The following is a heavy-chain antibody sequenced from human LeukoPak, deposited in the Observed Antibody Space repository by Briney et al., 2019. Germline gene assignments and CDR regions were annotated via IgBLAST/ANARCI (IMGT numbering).Heavy chain of an antibody. J-gene: IGHJ6*02. V-gene: IGHV4-59*01. Sequence: PSETLSLICTVSGGSISNYYWSWIRQPPGKGLEWIGYIYYSGTTNYNPSLKSRVTMSVDTSKNQFSLKLSSVTAADTAVYYCAREDPQTTVPEGMDVWGQGTTVTVSS. CDR1: GGSISNYY. CDR2: IYYSGTT. D-gene: IGHD4-17*01. CDR3: AREDPQTTVPEGMDV.